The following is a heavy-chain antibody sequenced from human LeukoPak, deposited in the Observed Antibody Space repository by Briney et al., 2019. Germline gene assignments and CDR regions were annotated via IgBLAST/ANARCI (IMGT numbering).Heavy chain of an antibody. V-gene: IGHV3-30*03. D-gene: IGHD5-18*01. Sequence: PGRSLRLSCAASGFSFSSYGMHWVRQPPGKGLEWMAVISSDGSNDYYVDSVKGRFTISRDNSKNTLFLQMNSVRAEDTAVYYCARDLSVDTAMVNYYWGQGTLVTVSS. CDR3: ARDLSVDTAMVNYY. J-gene: IGHJ4*02. CDR1: GFSFSSYG. CDR2: ISSDGSND.